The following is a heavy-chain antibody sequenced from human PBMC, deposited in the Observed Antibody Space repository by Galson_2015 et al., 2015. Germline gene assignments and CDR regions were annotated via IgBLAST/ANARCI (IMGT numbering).Heavy chain of an antibody. V-gene: IGHV1-69*13. CDR1: GGTFSSYA. Sequence: SVKVSCKASGGTFSSYAISWVRQAPGQGLEWMGGIIPIFGTANYAQKFKGRVTITADESTSTAYMELSSLRSEDTAVYYCARGYYDSSGYLRYWGQGTLVTVSS. D-gene: IGHD3-22*01. J-gene: IGHJ4*02. CDR2: IIPIFGTA. CDR3: ARGYYDSSGYLRY.